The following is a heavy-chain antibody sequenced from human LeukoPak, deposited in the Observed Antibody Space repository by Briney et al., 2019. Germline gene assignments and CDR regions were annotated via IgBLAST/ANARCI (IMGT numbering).Heavy chain of an antibody. CDR2: IYYSGST. V-gene: IGHV4-39*07. CDR1: GGSISSSSYY. Sequence: PSETLSLTCTVSGGSISSSSYYWGWIRQPPGEGLEWIGSIYYSGSTYYNPSLKSRVTISVDTSKNQFSLKLSSVTAADTAVYYCAREVPAVGLIDYWGQGTLVTVSS. D-gene: IGHD2-2*01. CDR3: AREVPAVGLIDY. J-gene: IGHJ4*02.